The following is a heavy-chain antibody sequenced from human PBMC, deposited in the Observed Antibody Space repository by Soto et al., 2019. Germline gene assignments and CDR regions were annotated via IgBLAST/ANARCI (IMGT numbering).Heavy chain of an antibody. D-gene: IGHD6-19*01. CDR3: ASEAVAGKGRAFDI. CDR1: GFTFSSYA. Sequence: QVQLVESGGGVVQPGRSLRLSCAASGFTFSSYAMHWVRQAPGKGLEWVAVISYDGSNKYYADSVKGRFTIPRDNXTNTLYLQMNGLRAEDTAVYYCASEAVAGKGRAFDIWGQGTMVTVSS. CDR2: ISYDGSNK. V-gene: IGHV3-30-3*01. J-gene: IGHJ3*02.